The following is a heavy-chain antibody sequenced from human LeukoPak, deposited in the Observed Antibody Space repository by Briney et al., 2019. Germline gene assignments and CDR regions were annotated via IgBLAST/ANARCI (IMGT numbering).Heavy chain of an antibody. CDR1: GGSFSGYY. J-gene: IGHJ5*02. CDR3: ASLQTLRFLEWLLYRNWFDP. CDR2: INHSGST. Sequence: SETLSLTCAVYGGSFSGYYWSWIRQPPGKGLEWIGEINHSGSTNYNPSLKSRVTISVDTSKNQFSLKLSSVTAADTAVYYCASLQTLRFLEWLLYRNWFDPWGQGTLVTVSS. V-gene: IGHV4-34*01. D-gene: IGHD3-3*01.